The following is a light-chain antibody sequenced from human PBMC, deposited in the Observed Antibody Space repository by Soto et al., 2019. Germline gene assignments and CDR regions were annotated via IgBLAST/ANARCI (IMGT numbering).Light chain of an antibody. Sequence: EIVLTQSPATLSLSPGERSTLSCGAIQSVSSSFLAWYQHKPGQAPRLLIYDESTRATGIPDRFSGSGSGTDFTLTISRLEPEDFAVYYCQQYGSSVTWTFGQGTKVDIK. CDR3: QQYGSSVTWT. CDR2: DES. V-gene: IGKV3D-20*01. CDR1: QSVSSSF. J-gene: IGKJ1*01.